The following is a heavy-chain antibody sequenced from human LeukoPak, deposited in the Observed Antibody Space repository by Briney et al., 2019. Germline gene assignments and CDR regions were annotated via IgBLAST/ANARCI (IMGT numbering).Heavy chain of an antibody. CDR1: GFTFSIYW. J-gene: IGHJ4*02. CDR3: ASLDF. Sequence: PGGSLRLSCAASGFTFSIYWMHWVRQAPGRGLVWVSSINSDGSSTSYADSVKGRFTISRDSAKNTLYLQMNTRRGEETGVYYCASLDFWGQGTLVTVSS. V-gene: IGHV3-74*01. CDR2: INSDGSST.